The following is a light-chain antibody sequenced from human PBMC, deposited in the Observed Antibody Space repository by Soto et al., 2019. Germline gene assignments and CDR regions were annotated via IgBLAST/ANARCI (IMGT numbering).Light chain of an antibody. CDR2: GAS. J-gene: IGKJ5*01. V-gene: IGKV3-20*01. CDR1: QGIGGT. Sequence: ELVMRQSPATLSVSPGEGTTLSFRASQGIGGTLAWYQHKPGQAPRLLIYGASSRATGIPDRFSGSGSGTDFTLTITRLEPDDSAVYYCQQHGISHITFGQGTRLEIK. CDR3: QQHGISHIT.